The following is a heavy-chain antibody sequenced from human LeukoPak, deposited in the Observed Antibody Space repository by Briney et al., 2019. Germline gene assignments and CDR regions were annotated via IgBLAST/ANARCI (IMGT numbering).Heavy chain of an antibody. CDR2: FDPEDGET. CDR1: GYTLTELS. V-gene: IGHV1-24*01. D-gene: IGHD5-12*01. CDR3: ATDEGDSGYDYGY. Sequence: PGASVKVSCKVSGYTLTELSMHWVRQAPGKGLEWMGGFDPEDGETIYAQKCQGRVTMTEETSTATAYMELSSLRSEATAVYYCATDEGDSGYDYGYWGQGTLVTVSS. J-gene: IGHJ4*02.